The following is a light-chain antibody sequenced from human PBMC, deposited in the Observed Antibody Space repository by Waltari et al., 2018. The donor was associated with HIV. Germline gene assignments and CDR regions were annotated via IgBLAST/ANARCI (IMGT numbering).Light chain of an antibody. V-gene: IGLV2-14*01. J-gene: IGLJ2*01. CDR3: SSYTKTLYVI. CDR1: SNDVGGYNY. CDR2: AVT. Sequence: QSALTQPASVSGSPGQSITISCTGTSNDVGGYNYVSWYQHPQGKAPKLMIYAVTTRPSGVSDRCSGSKSGNTASLTISGLQAEDEADYYCSSYTKTLYVIFGGGTKLTVL.